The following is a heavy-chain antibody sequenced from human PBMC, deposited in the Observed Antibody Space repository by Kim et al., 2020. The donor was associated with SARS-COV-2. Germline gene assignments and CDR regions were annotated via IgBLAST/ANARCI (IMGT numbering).Heavy chain of an antibody. D-gene: IGHD4-17*01. V-gene: IGHV4-39*01. Sequence: SLKRRVTISVDTATNQFSLKLSSVTAADTAVYYCARHVPTTVTVGGYFDYWGQGTLVTVSS. J-gene: IGHJ4*02. CDR3: ARHVPTTVTVGGYFDY.